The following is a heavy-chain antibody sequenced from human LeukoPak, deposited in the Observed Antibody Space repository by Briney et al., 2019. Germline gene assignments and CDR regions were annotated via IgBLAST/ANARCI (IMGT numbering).Heavy chain of an antibody. Sequence: SETLSLTCTVAGGSISNNLNYWSWVRQPPGKGLEWIGSLYYSGSTYYNASLKGRVTISIDKAKNQFSLKLSSVTAADTAVYYCARARSGIAGFDPWGQGTLVTVSS. J-gene: IGHJ5*02. V-gene: IGHV4-39*07. CDR2: LYYSGST. CDR3: ARARSGIAGFDP. CDR1: GGSISNNLNY. D-gene: IGHD6-13*01.